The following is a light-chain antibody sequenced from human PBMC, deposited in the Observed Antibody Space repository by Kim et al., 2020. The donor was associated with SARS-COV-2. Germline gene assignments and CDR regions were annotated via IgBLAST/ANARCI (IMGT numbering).Light chain of an antibody. CDR3: QQRSNWPLMYT. Sequence: SPRERATLSCRASQSVSSYLAWYQQKPGQAPRLLIYDASNRATGIPARFSGSGSGTDFTLTISSLEPEDFAVYYCQQRSNWPLMYTFGQGTKLEIK. V-gene: IGKV3-11*01. CDR2: DAS. J-gene: IGKJ2*01. CDR1: QSVSSY.